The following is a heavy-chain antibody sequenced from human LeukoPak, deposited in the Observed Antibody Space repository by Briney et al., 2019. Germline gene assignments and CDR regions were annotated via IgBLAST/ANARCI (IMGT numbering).Heavy chain of an antibody. CDR2: IYSDVRRI. CDR1: GFTFSDYW. V-gene: IGHV3-74*03. CDR3: AKVARESYYYDSSGYPDAFDI. Sequence: GGSLRLSCAASGFTFSDYWMHWVRQAPGKGLEWVARIYSDVRRIKYADSVKGRFTISRDNSKNTLYLQMNSLRAEDTAVYYCAKVARESYYYDSSGYPDAFDIWGQGTMVTVSS. D-gene: IGHD3-22*01. J-gene: IGHJ3*02.